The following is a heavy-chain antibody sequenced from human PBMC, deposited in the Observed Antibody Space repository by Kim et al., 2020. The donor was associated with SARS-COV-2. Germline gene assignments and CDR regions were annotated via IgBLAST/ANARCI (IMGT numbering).Heavy chain of an antibody. CDR3: ARSVIYCSGGSCYETDY. CDR1: GFTVSSNY. D-gene: IGHD2-15*01. CDR2: IYSGGST. V-gene: IGHV3-53*04. J-gene: IGHJ4*02. Sequence: GGSLRLSCPASGFTVSSNYMSWVRQAPGKGLEWVSVIYSGGSTYYADSVKGRFTISRHNSKNTLYLQMNSLRAEDTAVYYCARSVIYCSGGSCYETDYWGQGTLVTVSS.